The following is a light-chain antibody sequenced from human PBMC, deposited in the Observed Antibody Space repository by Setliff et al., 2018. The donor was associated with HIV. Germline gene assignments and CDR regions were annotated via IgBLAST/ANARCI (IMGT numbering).Light chain of an antibody. J-gene: IGLJ2*01. Sequence: QSVLTQPPSASATPGQTVTISCSGSSTNIGSHNVNWYQQLPGTAPKHLIYINSRRPSGVPDRFSGSMSGTSASLAISGLQSEDEGDYYCATWDDSVRGVVFGGGTKVTVL. CDR2: INS. CDR3: ATWDDSVRGVV. V-gene: IGLV1-44*01. CDR1: STNIGSHN.